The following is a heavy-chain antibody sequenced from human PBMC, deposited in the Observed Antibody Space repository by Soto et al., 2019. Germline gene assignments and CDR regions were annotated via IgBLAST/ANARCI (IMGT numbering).Heavy chain of an antibody. CDR3: AKQMKQWLVRPRCVAFDI. Sequence: QVQLVQSGAEVKKPGSSVKVSCKASGGTFSSYAISWVRQAPGQGLEWMGGIIPIFGTANYAQKFQGRVTITADESTSTAYMELSSLRSEDTAVYYCAKQMKQWLVRPRCVAFDIWGQGTMVTVSS. D-gene: IGHD6-19*01. J-gene: IGHJ3*02. CDR1: GGTFSSYA. V-gene: IGHV1-69*01. CDR2: IIPIFGTA.